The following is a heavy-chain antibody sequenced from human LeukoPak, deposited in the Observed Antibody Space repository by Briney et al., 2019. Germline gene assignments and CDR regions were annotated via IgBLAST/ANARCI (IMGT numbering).Heavy chain of an antibody. J-gene: IGHJ5*02. D-gene: IGHD5-24*01. Sequence: GASVKVSCKASGYTFTSYGISWVRQAPGQGLEWMGWISAYNGNTNYAQKLQGRVTMTTDTSTSTAYMELRSLRSDDTAVYYCARISQPHGSKSTLGWFDPWGQGTLVTVSS. CDR1: GYTFTSYG. CDR3: ARISQPHGSKSTLGWFDP. V-gene: IGHV1-18*01. CDR2: ISAYNGNT.